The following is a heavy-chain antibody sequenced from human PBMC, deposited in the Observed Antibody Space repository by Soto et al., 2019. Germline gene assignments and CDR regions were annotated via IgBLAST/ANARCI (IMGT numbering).Heavy chain of an antibody. D-gene: IGHD2-15*01. CDR3: ATLSGSPALDGVEV. Sequence: QVQLQESGPGLVKPSETLSLTCTVSGGSISNYYWSWVRQPPGKGLEWIGYSHYTGSTNYNPSLKGRVPLSVDTSKRQCALTLSSVTAADTAVYYCATLSGSPALDGVEVGGQGTAVIVSS. V-gene: IGHV4-59*01. CDR2: SHYTGST. CDR1: GGSISNYY. J-gene: IGHJ6*02.